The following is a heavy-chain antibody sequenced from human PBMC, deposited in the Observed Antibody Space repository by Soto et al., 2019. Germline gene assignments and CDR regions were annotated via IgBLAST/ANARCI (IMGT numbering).Heavy chain of an antibody. J-gene: IGHJ6*02. CDR3: AKGNAIFGVALPMDV. Sequence: QVPLVESGGGVVQPGRSLRLSCAASGFTFSSYGMHWVRQAPGKGPEWVAVISYDGSNKYYGGSVKGRFTVSRDNSKNTLYLQMNSLRVEDTAVYYCAKGNAIFGVALPMDVWGQGTTVTVSS. V-gene: IGHV3-30*18. CDR2: ISYDGSNK. CDR1: GFTFSSYG. D-gene: IGHD3-3*01.